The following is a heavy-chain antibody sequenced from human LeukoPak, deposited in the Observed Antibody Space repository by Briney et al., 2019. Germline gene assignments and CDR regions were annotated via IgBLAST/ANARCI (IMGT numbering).Heavy chain of an antibody. V-gene: IGHV3-23*01. CDR3: AKDHDSSGYYRVGYFDY. CDR1: GFTFSSYA. CDR2: ISGSGGST. D-gene: IGHD3-22*01. J-gene: IGHJ4*02. Sequence: PGGALRLSCAASGFTFSSYAMSLVRQAPGKGLEGVSAISGSGGSTYYADSVKGRFTISRDNSKNTLYLQMNSLRAEDTAVYYCAKDHDSSGYYRVGYFDYWGQGTLVTVSS.